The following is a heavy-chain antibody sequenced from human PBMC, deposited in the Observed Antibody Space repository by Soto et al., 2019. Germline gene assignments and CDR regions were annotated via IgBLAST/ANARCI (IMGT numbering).Heavy chain of an antibody. V-gene: IGHV3-33*01. CDR1: GFTFSNYG. D-gene: IGHD5-18*01. J-gene: IGHJ6*02. CDR3: ARTPVRGTAMVIRYGMDV. CDR2: IWYDGSNI. Sequence: LRLSFTASGFTFSNYGMHWVRQAPGKGLEWVAVIWYDGSNIYYADSVKGRFTISRDNSKNTLYLQMNSLRTEDTAVYYCARTPVRGTAMVIRYGMDVWGQGTTVTVSS.